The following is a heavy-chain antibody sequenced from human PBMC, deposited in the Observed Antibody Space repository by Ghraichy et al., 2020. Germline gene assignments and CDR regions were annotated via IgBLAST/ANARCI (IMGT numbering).Heavy chain of an antibody. J-gene: IGHJ6*02. D-gene: IGHD1-26*01. CDR2: IYYSGST. CDR1: GGSISSYY. V-gene: IGHV4-59*01. Sequence: SETLSLTCTVSGGSISSYYWSWIRQPPGKGLEWIGYIYYSGSTNYNPSLKSRVTISVDTSKNQFSLKLSSVTAADTAVYYCAREVGMVGMDVWGQGTTVTVSS. CDR3: AREVGMVGMDV.